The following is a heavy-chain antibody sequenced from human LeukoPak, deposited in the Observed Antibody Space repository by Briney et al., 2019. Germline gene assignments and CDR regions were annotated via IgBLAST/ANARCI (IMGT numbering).Heavy chain of an antibody. CDR3: AKFWDILGTPFDY. Sequence: GGSLRLSCAASGFTFSSYSMNWVRQAPGKGLEWVSSISSSSSYIYYADSVKGRFTISRDNAKNSLYPQMNSLRAEDTAVYYCAKFWDILGTPFDYWGQGTLVTVSS. D-gene: IGHD3-9*01. CDR2: ISSSSSYI. CDR1: GFTFSSYS. J-gene: IGHJ4*02. V-gene: IGHV3-21*01.